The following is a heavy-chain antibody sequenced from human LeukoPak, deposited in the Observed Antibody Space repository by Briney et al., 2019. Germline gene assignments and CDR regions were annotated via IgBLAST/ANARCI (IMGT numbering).Heavy chain of an antibody. V-gene: IGHV3-23*01. CDR3: ARVGKLEDAFDI. CDR2: ISGSGGST. CDR1: GFTFSSYA. D-gene: IGHD1-1*01. Sequence: QTGGSLRLSCAASGFTFSSYAMSWVRQAPGKGLEWVSAISGSGGSTYYADSVKGRFTISRDNSKNTLYLQMNSLRAEDTAVYYCARVGKLEDAFDIWGQGTMVTVSS. J-gene: IGHJ3*02.